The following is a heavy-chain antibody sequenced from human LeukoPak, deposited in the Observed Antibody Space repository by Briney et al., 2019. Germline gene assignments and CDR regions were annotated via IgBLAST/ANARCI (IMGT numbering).Heavy chain of an antibody. CDR2: ISGSGGST. V-gene: IGHV3-23*01. CDR3: TRDFLAVDDY. Sequence: GGSLRLSCAASGFTFSSYAMSWVRQAPGKGLEWVSAISGSGGSTYYADSVKGRFTISRDNAKNSLYLQMNSLRDEDTAVYYCTRDFLAVDDYWGQGTLVTVSS. D-gene: IGHD6-19*01. J-gene: IGHJ4*02. CDR1: GFTFSSYA.